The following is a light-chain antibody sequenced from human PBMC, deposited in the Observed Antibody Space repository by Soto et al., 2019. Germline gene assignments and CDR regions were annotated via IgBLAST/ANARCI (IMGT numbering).Light chain of an antibody. CDR3: SSYTTSNTYV. Sequence: QSVLTQPASVSGYPGQSITISCTGRSSDVGGYNYVSWYQQPPGKAPKFMIYEVSRRPSGVSNRFSGSKSGNTASLTVSGLQAEDEADYYCSSYTTSNTYVFGTGTKVTVL. V-gene: IGLV2-14*01. CDR1: SSDVGGYNY. CDR2: EVS. J-gene: IGLJ1*01.